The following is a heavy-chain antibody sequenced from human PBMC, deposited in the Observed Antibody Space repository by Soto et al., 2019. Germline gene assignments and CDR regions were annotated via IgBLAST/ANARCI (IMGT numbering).Heavy chain of an antibody. CDR1: GYTFSSYS. Sequence: GGSLRPSCAASGYTFSSYSMNWVRQAPGKGLEWVSYISSSSSTTYYADSVKGRFTISRDNSKNTLYLQMNSLRAEDTAVYYCARGQRHYDFWSGYYYFDYWGQGTLVTVSS. CDR3: ARGQRHYDFWSGYYYFDY. D-gene: IGHD3-3*01. CDR2: ISSSSSTT. J-gene: IGHJ4*02. V-gene: IGHV3-48*01.